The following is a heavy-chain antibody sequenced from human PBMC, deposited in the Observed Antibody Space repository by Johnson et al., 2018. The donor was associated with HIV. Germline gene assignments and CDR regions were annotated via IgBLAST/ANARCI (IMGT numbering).Heavy chain of an antibody. CDR1: GFTFSSYG. Sequence: QVQLVESGGGVVQPGRSLRLSCAASGFTFSSYGMHWVRQAPGKGLEWVAVIWYDGSNKYYVDSVKGRFTISRDNAKNSLYLQMNSLRAEDTAVYYCAKELEIAQGLDAFDIWGQGTMVTVSS. V-gene: IGHV3-33*03. CDR2: IWYDGSNK. J-gene: IGHJ3*02. D-gene: IGHD5-24*01. CDR3: AKELEIAQGLDAFDI.